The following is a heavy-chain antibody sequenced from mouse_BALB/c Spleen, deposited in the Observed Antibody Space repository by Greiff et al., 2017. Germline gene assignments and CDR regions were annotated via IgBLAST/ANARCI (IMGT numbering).Heavy chain of an antibody. CDR3: AKGPKYGNYPYAMDY. D-gene: IGHD2-10*02. J-gene: IGHJ4*01. V-gene: IGHV2-5-1*01. CDR1: GFSLTSYG. CDR2: IWRGGST. Sequence: QVQLQQSGPSLVQPSQSLSITCTVSGFSLTSYGVHWVRQSPGKGLEWLGVIWRGGSTDYNAAFMSRLSITKDNSKSHVFFKMNSLQADDTAIYYCAKGPKYGNYPYAMDYWGQGTSVTVSS.